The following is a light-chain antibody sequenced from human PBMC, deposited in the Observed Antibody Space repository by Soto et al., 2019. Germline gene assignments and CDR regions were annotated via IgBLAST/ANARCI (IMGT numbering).Light chain of an antibody. CDR2: DAS. V-gene: IGKV3-15*01. CDR1: QSVSSD. J-gene: IGKJ5*01. CDR3: QQYIKWPIT. Sequence: EIVLTQSPATLSLSPGERATLSCRASQSVSSDLAWYHQKPGQAPRLLISDASARATGIPARFSGSGSGTEFTLTVSSLQSEDFAVYYCQQYIKWPITFGQGTRLEI.